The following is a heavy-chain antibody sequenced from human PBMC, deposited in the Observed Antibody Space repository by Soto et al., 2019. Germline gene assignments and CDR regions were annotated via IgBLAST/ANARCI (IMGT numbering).Heavy chain of an antibody. D-gene: IGHD2-2*01. CDR3: ARGKYQLLDYYYYGMDV. Sequence: QVQLVESGGGVVQPGRSLRLSCAASGFTFSSYGMHWVRQAPGKGLEWVAVIWYDGSNKYYADSVKGRFTISRDNSKNTLYLQMNSLRADDTAVYYCARGKYQLLDYYYYGMDVWGQGTTVTVSS. CDR1: GFTFSSYG. J-gene: IGHJ6*02. CDR2: IWYDGSNK. V-gene: IGHV3-33*01.